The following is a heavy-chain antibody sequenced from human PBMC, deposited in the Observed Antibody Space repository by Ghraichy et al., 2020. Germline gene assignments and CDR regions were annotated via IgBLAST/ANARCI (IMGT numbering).Heavy chain of an antibody. J-gene: IGHJ6*03. D-gene: IGHD2-21*01. CDR2: ISGSGGST. CDR1: GFTFSSYA. CDR3: AKGHWCGGDCYSGYYYIHV. Sequence: GGSLRLSCAASGFTFSSYAMSWVRQAPGKGLEWVSAISGSGGSTYYAESVKGRFTISRDNSKNTLYLQMNSLRVEDTAVYYCAKGHWCGGDCYSGYYYIHVWGKGTTVTVSS. V-gene: IGHV3-23*01.